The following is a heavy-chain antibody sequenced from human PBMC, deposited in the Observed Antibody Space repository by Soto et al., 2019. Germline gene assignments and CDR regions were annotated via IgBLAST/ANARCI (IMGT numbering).Heavy chain of an antibody. CDR1: GYTFTNYA. D-gene: IGHD2-15*01. CDR3: ARCYCSVGSCYACWYFDL. CDR2: ISASTRNT. V-gene: IGHV1-18*01. J-gene: IGHJ2*01. Sequence: QVQLVQSGAEVKKPGASVKVSCQASGYTFTNYAISWVRQAPGQGLKWMGWISASTRNTDQAQNFQGRVTMTIDTSTNTGNMELRSLRSDDTAVYYCARCYCSVGSCYACWYFDLCGLGTLVTVSS.